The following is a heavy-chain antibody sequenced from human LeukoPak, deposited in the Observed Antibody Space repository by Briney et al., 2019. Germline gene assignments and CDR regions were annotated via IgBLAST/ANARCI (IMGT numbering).Heavy chain of an antibody. J-gene: IGHJ4*02. V-gene: IGHV3-66*01. CDR1: RFTVSSNY. D-gene: IGHD3-16*02. CDR2: IYSGGST. Sequence: GGSLRLSCAASRFTVSSNYMSWVRQAPGKGLEWVSVIYSGGSTYYADSVKGRFTISRDNSKNTLYLQMNSLRAEDTAVYYCARSYLWGSYRYFDYWGQGTLVTVSS. CDR3: ARSYLWGSYRYFDY.